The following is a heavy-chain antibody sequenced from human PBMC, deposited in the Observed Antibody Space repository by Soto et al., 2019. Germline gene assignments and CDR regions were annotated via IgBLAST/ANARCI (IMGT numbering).Heavy chain of an antibody. CDR3: ARLRGERIAAVDY. J-gene: IGHJ4*02. V-gene: IGHV4-30-4*01. CDR2: IYYSGST. Sequence: PSETLSLTCTVSGGSISSGDYYWSWIRQPPGKGLEWIGYIYYSGSTYYNPSLKSRVTISVDTSKNQFSLKLSSVTAADTAVYYCARLRGERIAAVDYWGQGTLVTVSS. D-gene: IGHD6-13*01. CDR1: GGSISSGDYY.